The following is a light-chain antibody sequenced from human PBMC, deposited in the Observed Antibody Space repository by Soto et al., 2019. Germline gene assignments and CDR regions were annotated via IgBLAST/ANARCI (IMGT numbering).Light chain of an antibody. V-gene: IGLV2-23*02. CDR3: CSYAGDFYV. J-gene: IGLJ1*01. CDR1: SSDVGNYNL. CDR2: DVS. Sequence: QSALTQPASVSGSPGQSITISCTGTSSDVGNYNLVSWYQQHPGKAPKLMIYDVSKRPSGVSNRFSGSTSGNTASLTISGLQADDEADYYCCSYAGDFYVFGTGTKFTAL.